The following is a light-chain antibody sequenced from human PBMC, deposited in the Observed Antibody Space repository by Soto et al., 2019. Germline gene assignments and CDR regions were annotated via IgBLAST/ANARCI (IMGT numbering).Light chain of an antibody. CDR2: DAS. Sequence: DIQMSQSPSTLSASVGDRVTITCRASQSISSWLAWYQQKPGKAPKLLIYDASSLESGVPSRFSGSGSGTEFTLTISSLQPEDSATYYCLQDRSHFWTFGQRTKVDIK. J-gene: IGKJ1*01. V-gene: IGKV1-5*01. CDR3: LQDRSHFWT. CDR1: QSISSW.